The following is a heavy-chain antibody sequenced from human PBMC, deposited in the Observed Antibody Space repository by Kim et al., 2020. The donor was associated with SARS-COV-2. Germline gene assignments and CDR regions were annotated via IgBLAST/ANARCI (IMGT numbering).Heavy chain of an antibody. D-gene: IGHD2-15*01. V-gene: IGHV4-34*01. J-gene: IGHJ4*02. CDR3: ARGGLVVAAPFYSDY. CDR1: GGSFSGYY. CDR2: INHSGST. Sequence: SETLSLTCAVYGGSFSGYYWSWIRQPPGKGLEWIGEINHSGSTNYNPSLKSRVTISVDTSKNQFSLKLSSVTAADTAVYYCARGGLVVAAPFYSDYWGQGTLRTVSS.